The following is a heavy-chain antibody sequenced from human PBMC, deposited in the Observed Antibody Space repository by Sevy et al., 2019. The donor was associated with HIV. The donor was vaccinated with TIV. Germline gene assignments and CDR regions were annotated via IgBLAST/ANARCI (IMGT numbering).Heavy chain of an antibody. D-gene: IGHD3-10*01. J-gene: IGHJ4*02. CDR2: IYTSGTI. CDR1: GDSISSYY. CDR3: ARDRGVLYYFDY. V-gene: IGHV4-4*07. Sequence: SETLSLTCIVSGDSISSYYWSWIRQPAGKGLQWIGRIYTSGTINYNPSLKSRVTMSVDTSKNQFSLKLGSVTAADTAVYYCARDRGVLYYFDYWGQGILVTVSS.